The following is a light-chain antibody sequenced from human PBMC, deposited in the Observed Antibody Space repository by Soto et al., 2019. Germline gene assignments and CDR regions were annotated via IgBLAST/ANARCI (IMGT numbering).Light chain of an antibody. J-gene: IGLJ2*01. CDR3: SSYTATSTVV. CDR2: DVY. CDR1: SSDVGGYDY. Sequence: QSALTQPASVSGSPGQSITISCTGTSSDVGGYDYVSWFQQYPGKAPSLMLYDVYRRPSGVSYRFSGSKSGNTVSLTISGLQAEDEADYYCSSYTATSTVVFGGGTKLTVL. V-gene: IGLV2-14*01.